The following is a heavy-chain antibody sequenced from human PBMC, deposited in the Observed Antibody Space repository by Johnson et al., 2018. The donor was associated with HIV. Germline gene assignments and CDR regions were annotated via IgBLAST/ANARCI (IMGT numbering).Heavy chain of an antibody. CDR1: GFTVSSNY. CDR2: IYSGGST. Sequence: VQLVESGGGLVRPGGSLRLSCAASGFTVSSNYMSWVRQAPGKGLEWVSVIYSGGSTYYADSVKGRLTISRYNSKNTLYLQMNSLRAENTAVCYCARGGGSSVAFDIWGQGTMVTVSS. J-gene: IGHJ3*02. D-gene: IGHD1-26*01. V-gene: IGHV3-66*01. CDR3: ARGGGSSVAFDI.